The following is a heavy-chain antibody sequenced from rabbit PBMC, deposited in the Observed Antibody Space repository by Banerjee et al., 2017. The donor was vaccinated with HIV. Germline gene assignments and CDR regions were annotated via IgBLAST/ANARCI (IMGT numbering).Heavy chain of an antibody. CDR3: ARDTGSSFSSYGMDL. D-gene: IGHD8-1*01. V-gene: IGHV1S45*01. CDR1: GVSFSDKDV. CDR2: INIATGKS. Sequence: EQLEESGGGLVKPEGSLTLTCKASGVSFSDKDVMCWVRQAPGKGLEWIACINIATGKSVYASWAKGRFTCSKTSSTTVTLQMTSLTVADTATYFCARDTGSSFSSYGMDLWGPGTLVTVS. J-gene: IGHJ6*01.